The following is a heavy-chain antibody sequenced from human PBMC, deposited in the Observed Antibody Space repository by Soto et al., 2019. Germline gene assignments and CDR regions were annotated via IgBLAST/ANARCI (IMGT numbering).Heavy chain of an antibody. CDR1: GFTFSSYA. V-gene: IGHV3-23*01. J-gene: IGHJ6*02. Sequence: PGESLKISCAASGFTFSSYAMSWVRQAPGKGLEWVSAISGSGGSTYYADSVKGRFTISRDNSKNTLYLQMNSLRAEDTAVYYCAKDRSGYYYGMDVWGQGTTVTVSS. CDR3: AKDRSGYYYGMDV. D-gene: IGHD6-19*01. CDR2: ISGSGGST.